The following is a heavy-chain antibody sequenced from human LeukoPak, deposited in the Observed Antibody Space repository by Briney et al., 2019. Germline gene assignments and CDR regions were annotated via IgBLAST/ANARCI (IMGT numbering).Heavy chain of an antibody. CDR3: AREAAGRFGELHYYMDV. CDR1: GGTFSSYA. Sequence: GASVKVSCKASGGTFSSYAISWVRQAPGQGLEWMGGIIPIFGTANYAQKFQGRVTITADKSTSTAYMELSSLRSEDTAVYYCAREAAGRFGELHYYMDVWGKGTTVTVSS. CDR2: IIPIFGTA. J-gene: IGHJ6*03. V-gene: IGHV1-69*06. D-gene: IGHD3-10*01.